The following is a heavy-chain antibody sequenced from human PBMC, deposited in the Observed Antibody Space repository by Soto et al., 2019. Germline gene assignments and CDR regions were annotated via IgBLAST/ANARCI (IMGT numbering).Heavy chain of an antibody. Sequence: GGSLRLSCAASGFTLGDYEMSWIRQAPGKGLEWVSFLSRSGNTIYYADSVKGRFSISRDNAKNSVFLQMKSLRVEDTAAYFCARSSGRYEADAFDIWGQGTVVTVSS. J-gene: IGHJ3*02. V-gene: IGHV3-11*01. D-gene: IGHD6-19*01. CDR1: GFTLGDYE. CDR3: ARSSGRYEADAFDI. CDR2: LSRSGNTI.